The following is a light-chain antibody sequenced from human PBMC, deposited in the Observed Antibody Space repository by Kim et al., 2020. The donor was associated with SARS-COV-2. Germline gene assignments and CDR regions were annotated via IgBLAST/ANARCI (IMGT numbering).Light chain of an antibody. CDR2: DVT. CDR3: ASYTSTSTYV. V-gene: IGLV2-14*03. CDR1: SSDVGRFNH. Sequence: GQSMTISCTGTSSDVGRFNHVSRYQHHPGKVPKLLIYDVTNRPSGVSDRFSGSKSGNTASLTISGLQSEDEADYYCASYTSTSTYVFGTGTKVTVL. J-gene: IGLJ1*01.